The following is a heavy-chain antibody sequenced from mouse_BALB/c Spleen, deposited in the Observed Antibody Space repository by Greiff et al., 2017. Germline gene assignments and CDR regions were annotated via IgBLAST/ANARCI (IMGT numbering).Heavy chain of an antibody. D-gene: IGHD3-3*01. CDR3: EGYYAMDY. CDR2: IDPANGNT. V-gene: IGHV14-3*02. J-gene: IGHJ4*01. CDR1: GFNIKDTY. Sequence: VQLQQSGAELVKPGASVKLSCTASGFNIKDTYMHWVKQRPEQGLEWIGRIDPANGNTKYDPKFQGKATITADTSSNTAYLQRSSLTSEDTAVYYCEGYYAMDYWGQGTSVTVSS.